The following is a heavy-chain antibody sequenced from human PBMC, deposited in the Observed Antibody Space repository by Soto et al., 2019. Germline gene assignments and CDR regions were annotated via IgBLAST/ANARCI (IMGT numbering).Heavy chain of an antibody. D-gene: IGHD3-16*01. CDR1: GFSFGSYA. CDR3: AWWSYIDY. Sequence: GGSLRLSCAASGFSFGSYALSWVRQAPGKGLEWVSTISGSDDKTFYADSVKGRFSISRDTSQSTLYLQMNSLRADDTAMYYCAWWSYIDYWGQGTRVTVSS. CDR2: ISGSDDKT. V-gene: IGHV3-23*01. J-gene: IGHJ4*02.